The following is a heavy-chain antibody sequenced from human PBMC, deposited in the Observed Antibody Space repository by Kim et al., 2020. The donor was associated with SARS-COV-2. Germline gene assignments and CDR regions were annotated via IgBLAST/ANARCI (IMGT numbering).Heavy chain of an antibody. V-gene: IGHV4-39*01. D-gene: IGHD6-19*01. J-gene: IGHJ3*02. Sequence: SETLSLTCTVSGGSISSSSYYWGWIRQPPGKGLEWIGSIYYSGSTYYNPSLKSRVTISVDTSKNQFSLKLSSVTAADTAVYYCALVRRYSSYAWGDAFDIWGQGTMVTVSS. CDR1: GGSISSSSYY. CDR3: ALVRRYSSYAWGDAFDI. CDR2: IYYSGST.